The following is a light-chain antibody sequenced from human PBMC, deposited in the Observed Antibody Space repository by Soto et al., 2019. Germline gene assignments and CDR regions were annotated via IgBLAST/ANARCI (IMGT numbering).Light chain of an antibody. J-gene: IGKJ1*01. CDR1: QSVSGN. CDR3: QQYNNWPL. V-gene: IGKV3-15*01. CDR2: GAS. Sequence: EIVMTQSPATLSVSPGGRATLSCRASQSVSGNLAGYQQKPGQAPGLLIYGASTRATGIPARFSGSGSGTEFTLTISSLQSEDFAVYYCQQYNNWPLFGQGTKWIS.